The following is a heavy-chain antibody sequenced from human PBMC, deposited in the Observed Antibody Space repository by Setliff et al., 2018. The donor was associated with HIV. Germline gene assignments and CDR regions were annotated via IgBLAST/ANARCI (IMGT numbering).Heavy chain of an antibody. V-gene: IGHV1-8*01. J-gene: IGHJ6*02. D-gene: IGHD5-18*01. CDR2: MSPKNNGS. Sequence: ASVKVSCKASGYTFSTYDFNWVRQAAGQGLEWMGWMSPKNNGSGFAQKFQARLTMTWNTSTNTAYMELRSLTSDDTAVYYCAGGRYNSRIDVWGQGTTGTVSS. CDR1: GYTFSTYD. CDR3: AGGRYNSRIDV.